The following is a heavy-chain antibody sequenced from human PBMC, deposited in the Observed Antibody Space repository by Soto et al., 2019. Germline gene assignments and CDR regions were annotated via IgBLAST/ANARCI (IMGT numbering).Heavy chain of an antibody. J-gene: IGHJ5*02. D-gene: IGHD4-4*01. Sequence: PSETLSLTCTVSGGSISSSSYYWGWIRQPPGKGLEWIGSIYYSGSTYYNPSLKSRVTISVDTSKNQFSLKLSSVTAADTAVYYCARHKGGRIYSNYWWFDPWGQGTLVTVSS. CDR2: IYYSGST. V-gene: IGHV4-39*01. CDR1: GGSISSSSYY. CDR3: ARHKGGRIYSNYWWFDP.